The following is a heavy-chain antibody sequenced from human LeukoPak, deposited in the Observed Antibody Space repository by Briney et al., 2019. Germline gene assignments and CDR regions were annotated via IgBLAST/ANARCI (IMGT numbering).Heavy chain of an antibody. V-gene: IGHV4-59*01. CDR2: IYYSGST. D-gene: IGHD6-19*01. Sequence: SETLSLTCTVSGGSISSDHWNWIRQPPGKGLEWIGYIYYSGSTNYNPSLKSRVTISVDTSKNQFSLKLSSVTAADTAVYYCARDRSTSSGWSDAFDIWGQGTMVTVSS. J-gene: IGHJ3*02. CDR3: ARDRSTSSGWSDAFDI. CDR1: GGSISSDH.